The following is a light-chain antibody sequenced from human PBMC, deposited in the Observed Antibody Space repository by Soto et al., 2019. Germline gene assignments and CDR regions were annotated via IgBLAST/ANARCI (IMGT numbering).Light chain of an antibody. CDR1: QTISTW. CDR3: QQYNSYSQT. Sequence: GGRVTMTCRASQTISTWMAWYQQKPGKAPKLLVYDASTLQSGVASRFSGSGSGTEFTLIISGLQPDDFATYYCQQYNSYSQTFGQGTKVDIK. V-gene: IGKV1-5*01. CDR2: DAS. J-gene: IGKJ1*01.